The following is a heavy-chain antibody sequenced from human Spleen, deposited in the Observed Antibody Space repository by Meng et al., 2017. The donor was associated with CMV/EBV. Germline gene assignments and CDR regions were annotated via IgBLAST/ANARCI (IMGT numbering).Heavy chain of an antibody. Sequence: GESLKISCAASGFTFKTFTMSWVRQAPGRGLEWVSSINPDSDYIQSADSLKGRFTISRDNSKNTVYLQMNNLRAEDTAMYYCAKLPQIWSSNYYWGKGTLVTVSS. V-gene: IGHV3-21*04. D-gene: IGHD5-18*01. CDR1: GFTFKTFT. J-gene: IGHJ4*02. CDR3: AKLPQIWSSNYY. CDR2: INPDSDYI.